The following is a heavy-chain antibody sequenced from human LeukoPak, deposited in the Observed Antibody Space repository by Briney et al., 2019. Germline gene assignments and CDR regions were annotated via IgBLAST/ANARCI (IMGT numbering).Heavy chain of an antibody. Sequence: PGGSLRLSCAASGFTFSSYWMSWVRQASGKGLEWVGRIRSKANSYATAYAASVKGRFTISRDDSKNTAYLQMNSLKTEDTAVYYCTRTPWGYSSYYWFDPWGQGTLVTVSS. CDR2: IRSKANSYAT. CDR3: TRTPWGYSSYYWFDP. D-gene: IGHD6-19*01. V-gene: IGHV3-73*01. CDR1: GFTFSSYW. J-gene: IGHJ5*02.